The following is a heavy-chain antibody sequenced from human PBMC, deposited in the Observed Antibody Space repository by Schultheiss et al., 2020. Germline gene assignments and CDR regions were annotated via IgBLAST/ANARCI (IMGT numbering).Heavy chain of an antibody. Sequence: SQTLSLTCAVYGGSFSGYYWSWIRQPPGKGLEWIGEINHSGSTNYNPSLKSRVTISVDTSKNQFSLKLSSVTAADTAVYYCARYGYGGNGFLFDYWGQGTLVTGYS. CDR1: GGSFSGYY. D-gene: IGHD4-23*01. CDR2: INHSGST. V-gene: IGHV4-34*01. CDR3: ARYGYGGNGFLFDY. J-gene: IGHJ4*02.